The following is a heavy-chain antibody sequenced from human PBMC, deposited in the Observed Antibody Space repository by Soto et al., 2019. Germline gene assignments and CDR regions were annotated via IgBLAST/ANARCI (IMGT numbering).Heavy chain of an antibody. V-gene: IGHV4-39*01. D-gene: IGHD6-13*01. CDR2: IYYSAST. CDR3: ARQSSSPTPFDY. CDR1: GGSISSSSYY. Sequence: QLQLQESGPVLVKHSETLSLTCTVSGGSISSSSYYWGWIRQTPGKGLECIGNIYYSASTYYNPSLKSRVTISVDTSKNQFSLKLSSVTAADTAVYYCARQSSSPTPFDYWGQGTLVTVSS. J-gene: IGHJ4*02.